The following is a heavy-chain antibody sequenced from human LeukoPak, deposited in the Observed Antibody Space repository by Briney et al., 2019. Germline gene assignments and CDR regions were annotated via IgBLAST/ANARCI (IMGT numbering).Heavy chain of an antibody. CDR1: GFTFSTSG. D-gene: IGHD3-10*01. CDR3: ATYRGRGSPFDF. V-gene: IGHV3-23*01. CDR2: ITGSGGST. J-gene: IGHJ4*02. Sequence: GGSLRLACAASGFTFSTSGMSWVRQTPGKGLEWVSGITGSGGSTNYADSVRGRFTISRDNSKNTVYLQMNSLRAEDTAVYFCATYRGRGSPFDFWGQGTQVTVSS.